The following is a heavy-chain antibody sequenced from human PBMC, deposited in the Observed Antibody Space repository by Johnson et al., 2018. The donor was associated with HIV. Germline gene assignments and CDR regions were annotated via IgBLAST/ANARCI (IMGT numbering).Heavy chain of an antibody. D-gene: IGHD2-15*01. Sequence: VQLVESGGALVQPGGSLGLSCAVSGFTFSNFWMSWVRQAPGKGLEWVSVIYSGGSTYYADSVKGRFTISRDNSKNTLYLQMNSLRAEDTAVYYCAREAYCSGGSCYDAFDIWGQGTMVTVSS. CDR3: AREAYCSGGSCYDAFDI. J-gene: IGHJ3*02. CDR1: GFTFSNFW. CDR2: IYSGGST. V-gene: IGHV3-66*01.